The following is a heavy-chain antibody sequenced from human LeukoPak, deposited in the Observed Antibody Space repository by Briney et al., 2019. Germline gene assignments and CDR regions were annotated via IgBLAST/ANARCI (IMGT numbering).Heavy chain of an antibody. Sequence: SQTLSLTCTVSAGSINSYYWSWIRQPPGKGLKWIGYIDYSGSTNYHPSPKSRVTISVDMSKNQFSLQLGSVTAADTAFYYCARHIIYSKKPSFDHWGQGTLVTVSS. CDR2: IDYSGST. CDR3: ARHIIYSKKPSFDH. V-gene: IGHV4-59*01. CDR1: AGSINSYY. J-gene: IGHJ4*02. D-gene: IGHD4-11*01.